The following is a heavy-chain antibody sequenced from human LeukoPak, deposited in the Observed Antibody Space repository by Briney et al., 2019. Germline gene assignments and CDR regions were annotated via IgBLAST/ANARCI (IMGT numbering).Heavy chain of an antibody. CDR2: IIPIFGTA. D-gene: IGHD6-13*01. V-gene: IGHV1-69*13. J-gene: IGHJ4*02. CDR1: GGTFSSYA. Sequence: SVEVSCKASGGTFSSYAISWVRQAPGQGLEWMGGIIPIFGTANYAQKFQGRVTVTADESTSTAYMELSSLRSEDTAVYYCARGYSSSWYGPRHYFDYWGQGTLVTVSS. CDR3: ARGYSSSWYGPRHYFDY.